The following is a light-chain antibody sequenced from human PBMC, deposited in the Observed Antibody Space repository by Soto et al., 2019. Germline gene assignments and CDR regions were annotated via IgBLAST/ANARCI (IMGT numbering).Light chain of an antibody. V-gene: IGLV1-44*01. CDR2: SNN. CDR3: AAWDDSLNGWV. CDR1: SSNIGSKT. J-gene: IGLJ3*02. Sequence: QSVLTPPPSASGTPGQRVTMSCSGSSSNIGSKTVNWYQHLPGTAPKLVIYSNNQRPSGVPGRFSGSKSGTSASLAINGLQSEDEAEYYCAAWDDSLNGWVFGGGTKLHVL.